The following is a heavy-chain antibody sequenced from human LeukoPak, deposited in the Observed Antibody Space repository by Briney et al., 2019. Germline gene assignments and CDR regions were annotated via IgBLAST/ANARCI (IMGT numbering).Heavy chain of an antibody. D-gene: IGHD3-3*01. V-gene: IGHV3-7*03. CDR2: IKQDGSEK. CDR1: GFTFSSYW. Sequence: PGGSLRLSCAASGFTFSSYWMSWVRQAPGKGLEWVANIKQDGSEKYYVDSVKGRFTISRDNAKNSLYLQMNSLRPEDTAVYYCARGAHDFWSGYYTGSFDYWGQGTLVTVSS. CDR3: ARGAHDFWSGYYTGSFDY. J-gene: IGHJ4*02.